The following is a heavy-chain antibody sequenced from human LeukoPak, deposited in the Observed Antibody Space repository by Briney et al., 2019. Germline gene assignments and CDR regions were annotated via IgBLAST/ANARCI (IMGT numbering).Heavy chain of an antibody. D-gene: IGHD3-16*01. Sequence: SQTLSLPCTVSGGSISSGSYYWSWIRQPAGKGLEWIGRIYTSGSTNYNPSLKSRVTISVDTSKNQFSLKLSSVTAADTAVYYCARVSAFGGVTLWGQGTLVTVSS. CDR2: IYTSGST. CDR3: ARVSAFGGVTL. CDR1: GGSISSGSYY. J-gene: IGHJ4*02. V-gene: IGHV4-61*02.